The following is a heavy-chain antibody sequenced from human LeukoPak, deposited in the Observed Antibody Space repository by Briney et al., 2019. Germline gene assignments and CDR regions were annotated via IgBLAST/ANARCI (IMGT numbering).Heavy chain of an antibody. D-gene: IGHD3-16*02. CDR2: ISGSGGST. V-gene: IGHV3-23*01. CDR1: GFTFSSYA. CDR3: AKENMITFGGVIVTYFDY. J-gene: IGHJ4*02. Sequence: GGSLRLSCAASGFTFSSYAMSWVRQAPGKGLEWVSAISGSGGSTYYADSVKGRFTISRDNSKNTLYLQMNSLRAEDTAVYYCAKENMITFGGVIVTYFDYWGQGTLVTVSS.